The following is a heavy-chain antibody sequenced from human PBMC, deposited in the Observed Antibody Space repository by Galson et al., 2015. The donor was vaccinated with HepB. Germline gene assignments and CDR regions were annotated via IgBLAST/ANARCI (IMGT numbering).Heavy chain of an antibody. D-gene: IGHD2-2*01. CDR2: ITTSSSYI. Sequence: SLRLSCAASGFTFSAYDMYWVRQAPGKGLEWVSSITTSSSYIYYADSMRGRFTISRDNAKNSLFLQMDSLRAEDTAVYYCAKAGCSGAGCYLRYSWIDSWGQGTLATVSS. J-gene: IGHJ5*01. CDR3: AKAGCSGAGCYLRYSWIDS. CDR1: GFTFSAYD. V-gene: IGHV3-21*06.